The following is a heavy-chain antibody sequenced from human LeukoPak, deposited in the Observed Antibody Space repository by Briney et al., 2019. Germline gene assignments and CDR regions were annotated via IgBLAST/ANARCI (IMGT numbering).Heavy chain of an antibody. D-gene: IGHD1-26*01. CDR3: ARHRNYYGWFDP. V-gene: IGHV3-21*01. CDR2: ISSSSSYI. CDR1: GFTFSSYS. Sequence: GGSLRLSCAASGFTFSSYSMNWVRQAPGKGLEWVSSISSSSSYIYYADSVKGRFTISRDNAKNSLYLQMNSLRAEDTAVYYCARHRNYYGWFDPWGQGTLLTVSS. J-gene: IGHJ5*02.